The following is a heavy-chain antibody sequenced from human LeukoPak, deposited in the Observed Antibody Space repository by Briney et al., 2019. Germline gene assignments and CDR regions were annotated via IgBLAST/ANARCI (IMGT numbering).Heavy chain of an antibody. J-gene: IGHJ4*02. CDR2: IYRAGNT. CDR1: GFTVSSNY. D-gene: IGHD4-17*01. Sequence: GGSLRLSCAASGFTVSSNYMTWVRQAPGKGLEWVSVIYRAGNTYYADSVKGRFTISRDNSKNTVYLQMNSLRAEDTAVYYCAKILRPHTVTNYYFDYWGQGTLVTVSS. CDR3: AKILRPHTVTNYYFDY. V-gene: IGHV3-53*01.